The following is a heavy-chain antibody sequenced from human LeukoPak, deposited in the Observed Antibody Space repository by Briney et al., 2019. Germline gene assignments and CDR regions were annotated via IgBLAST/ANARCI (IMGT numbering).Heavy chain of an antibody. J-gene: IGHJ4*02. CDR2: ISSSSSYI. D-gene: IGHD3-3*01. V-gene: IGHV3-21*01. CDR3: ARDLNDFWSGLIDY. CDR1: GFTFSSYS. Sequence: GGSLRLSCAASGFTFSSYSMNWVCQAPGKGLEWVSSISSSSSYIYYADSVKGRFTISRDNAKNSLYLQMNSLRAEDTAVYYCARDLNDFWSGLIDYWGQGTLVTVSS.